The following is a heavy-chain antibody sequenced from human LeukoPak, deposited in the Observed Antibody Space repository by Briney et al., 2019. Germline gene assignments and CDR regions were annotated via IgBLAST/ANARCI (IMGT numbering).Heavy chain of an antibody. Sequence: IPSETLSLTCAVSGDSISSNNWWTWVRQPPGKGLGWVGEIHHSGTINYNPSLKSRVTTSVDKSKNQFSLRLTSVTAADTAVYYCVRYIAATIHIYYFDFWGQGTLVTVSS. CDR2: IHHSGTI. J-gene: IGHJ4*02. CDR3: VRYIAATIHIYYFDF. D-gene: IGHD5-12*01. V-gene: IGHV4-4*02. CDR1: GDSISSNNW.